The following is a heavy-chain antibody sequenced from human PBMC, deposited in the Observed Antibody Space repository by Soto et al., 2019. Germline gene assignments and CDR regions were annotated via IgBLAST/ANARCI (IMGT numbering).Heavy chain of an antibody. CDR2: ISAPGEP. V-gene: IGHV3-13*05. CDR3: ARTDRDFCGLDV. CDR1: GFTFRNYD. J-gene: IGHJ6*02. Sequence: EVQLVESGGGLVQPGGSLRLSCEASGFTFRNYDMHWVRQGTGKGLEWVSGISAPGEPEYADSVEGRFTTSRENAQNSFVLQMDSLRVGDRAVYYGARTDRDFCGLDVWGQGTTVIVSS.